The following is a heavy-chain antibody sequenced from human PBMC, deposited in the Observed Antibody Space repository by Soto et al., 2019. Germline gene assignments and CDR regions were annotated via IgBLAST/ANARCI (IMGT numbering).Heavy chain of an antibody. J-gene: IGHJ4*02. CDR2: ISAYNGNT. CDR3: ARDPHYYGSGSYYNS. Sequence: ASVKVSCKASGYTFTSYGISWVRQAPGQGLEWMGWISAYNGNTNYAQKLQGRVTMTTDTSTSTAYMELRSLRSDDTAVYYCARDPHYYGSGSYYNSWGQGTLVTAPQ. D-gene: IGHD3-10*01. CDR1: GYTFTSYG. V-gene: IGHV1-18*01.